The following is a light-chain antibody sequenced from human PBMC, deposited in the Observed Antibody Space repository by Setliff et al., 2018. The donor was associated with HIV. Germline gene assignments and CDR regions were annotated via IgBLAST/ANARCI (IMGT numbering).Light chain of an antibody. CDR3: CSYAGSYIPYV. V-gene: IGLV2-11*01. J-gene: IGLJ1*01. CDR1: SSDVGGYSY. CDR2: GVS. Sequence: QSALTQPASVSGSPGQSITISCSGTSSDVGGYSYVSWYQQHPGKAPKLMIYGVSERPSGVPNRFSGSKSGDTASLTISGLQAEDEADYYCCSYAGSYIPYVFGTGTKVTVL.